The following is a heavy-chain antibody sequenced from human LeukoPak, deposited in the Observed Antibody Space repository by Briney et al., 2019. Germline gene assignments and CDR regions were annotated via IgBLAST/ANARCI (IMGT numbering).Heavy chain of an antibody. D-gene: IGHD3-10*01. V-gene: IGHV3-7*01. CDR2: IKQDGSEK. Sequence: PGGSLRLSCAASGFTFSSYWMSWVRQAPGKGLEWVANIKQDGSEKYYVDSVKGRFTISRDNAKNSLYLQMNSLRAEDTAVYYCARVLLPNYYGSGSYPYWGQGTLVTVSS. CDR1: GFTFSSYW. CDR3: ARVLLPNYYGSGSYPY. J-gene: IGHJ4*02.